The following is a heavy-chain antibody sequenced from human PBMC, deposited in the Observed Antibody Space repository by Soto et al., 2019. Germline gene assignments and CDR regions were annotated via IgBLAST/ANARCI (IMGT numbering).Heavy chain of an antibody. Sequence: GGSLRLSCEASGFIFSNYSMDWVRQAPGKGLEWVSSISRSSTFIYYADSVRGRFTISRDNAKNSVSLHMNNVRAEDTAVYYCAREVVGPTHYFIDYWGQGALVTVSS. CDR3: AREVVGPTHYFIDY. CDR2: ISRSSTFI. J-gene: IGHJ4*02. V-gene: IGHV3-21*06. D-gene: IGHD1-26*01. CDR1: GFIFSNYS.